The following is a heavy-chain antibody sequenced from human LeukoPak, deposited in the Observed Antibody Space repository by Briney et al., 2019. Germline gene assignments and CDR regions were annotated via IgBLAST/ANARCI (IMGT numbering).Heavy chain of an antibody. CDR1: GYTFTGYY. J-gene: IGHJ3*02. D-gene: IGHD3-22*01. Sequence: ASVKVSCKASGYTFTGYYMHWVRQAPGQGLEWMGRINPNSGGTNYAQKFQGRVTMTRDTSISTAYMELSRLRSDDTAVYYCARHYYYDSSGYYAFDIRGQGTMVTVSS. CDR2: INPNSGGT. V-gene: IGHV1-2*06. CDR3: ARHYYYDSSGYYAFDI.